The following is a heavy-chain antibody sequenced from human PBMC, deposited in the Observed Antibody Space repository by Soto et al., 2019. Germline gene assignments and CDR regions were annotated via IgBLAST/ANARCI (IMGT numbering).Heavy chain of an antibody. J-gene: IGHJ4*02. CDR1: GYTFTLYF. V-gene: IGHV1-3*01. Sequence: ASVKVSCKASGYTFTLYFMHWVRQAPGQRLEWMGWINANNGNIRYSHKFQGRITITRDTSASTADMELSSLGSEDTALYYCVRGLNSNGDYWGQGTLVTVSS. CDR3: VRGLNSNGDY. CDR2: INANNGNI. D-gene: IGHD6-19*01.